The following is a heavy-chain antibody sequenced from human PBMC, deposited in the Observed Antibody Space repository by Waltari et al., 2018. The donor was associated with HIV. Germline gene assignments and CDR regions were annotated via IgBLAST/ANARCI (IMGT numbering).Heavy chain of an antibody. CDR1: GGSISSGSYY. D-gene: IGHD2-2*01. CDR2: IYTSETT. CDR3: ARGMPFFAFDY. V-gene: IGHV4-61*02. J-gene: IGHJ4*02. Sequence: QVQLQESGPGLVKSSQTLSLTSTVPGGSISSGSYYWRWIRQPAGKGLEWIGRIYTSETTYYNPSLKSRVTISVDTSKNQFSLKLSSVTAADTAVYYCARGMPFFAFDYWGQGTLVTVSS.